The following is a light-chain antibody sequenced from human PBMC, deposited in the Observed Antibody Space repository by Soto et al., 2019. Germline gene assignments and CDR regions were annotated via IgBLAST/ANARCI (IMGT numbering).Light chain of an antibody. V-gene: IGKV1-39*01. CDR3: QQNYNTLIT. J-gene: IGKJ5*01. CDR1: QSISRY. Sequence: DIQMTQSPSSLSASVGDRFTITCRASQSISRYLNWYQQKPGKAPKLLIYGASSLQSGVPSRFSGSGSGTDFTLTISSLQPEDFTTYYCQQNYNTLITFGQGTRLEIK. CDR2: GAS.